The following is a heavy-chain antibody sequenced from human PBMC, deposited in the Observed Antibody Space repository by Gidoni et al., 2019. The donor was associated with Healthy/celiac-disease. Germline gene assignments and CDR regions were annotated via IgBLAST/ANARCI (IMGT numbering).Heavy chain of an antibody. CDR3: ARDAGGYSSSSGGPRDEAFTA. V-gene: IGHV3-33*01. CDR2: IWYDGSNK. Sequence: QVQLVESGGGVVQPGRSLRLSCAASGFTFRSYGLHWVRQAPGKGLEWVAVIWYDGSNKYYADSVKGRFTISRDNSKNTLYLQMNSLRAEDTAVYYCARDAGGYSSSSGGPRDEAFTAGGQGTLVTVSS. D-gene: IGHD6-6*01. CDR1: GFTFRSYG. J-gene: IGHJ4*02.